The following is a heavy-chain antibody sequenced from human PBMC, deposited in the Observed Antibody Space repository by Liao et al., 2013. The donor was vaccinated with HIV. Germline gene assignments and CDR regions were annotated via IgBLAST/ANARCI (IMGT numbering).Heavy chain of an antibody. CDR3: ARTNWGPKVNWFDP. V-gene: IGHV4-61*02. D-gene: IGHD7-27*01. CDR2: IYTSGST. CDR1: GGSISSGSYY. J-gene: IGHJ5*02. Sequence: QVQLQESGPGLVKPSQTLSLTCTVSGGSISSGSYYWSWIRQPAGKGLEWIGRIYTSGSTNYNPSLKSRVTISVDTSKNQFSLKLSSVTAADTAVYYCARTNWGPKVNWFDPWGQGNPWSPSPQ.